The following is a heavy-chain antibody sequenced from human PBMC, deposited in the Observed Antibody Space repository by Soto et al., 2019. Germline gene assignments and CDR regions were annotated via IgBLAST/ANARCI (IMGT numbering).Heavy chain of an antibody. Sequence: EVQLVESGGGLVKPGGSLRLSCAASGFSFSNAWMSWVRQAPGKGLEWVGRMKTKADGGATDYAAPVKGRFTISRDDSKNTLYLQMDSLESDDTAVYYCTTRAFYSSSYNYFDYWGQGTLVTVSS. D-gene: IGHD6-13*01. CDR2: MKTKADGGAT. CDR1: GFSFSNAW. CDR3: TTRAFYSSSYNYFDY. J-gene: IGHJ4*02. V-gene: IGHV3-15*05.